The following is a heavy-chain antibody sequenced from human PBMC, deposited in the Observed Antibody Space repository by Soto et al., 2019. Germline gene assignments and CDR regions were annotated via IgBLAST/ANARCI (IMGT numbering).Heavy chain of an antibody. CDR1: GYTFTRYG. Sequence: QVQLVQSGAEVKNPGASVKVSCKASGYTFTRYGIGWARQAPGQGLEWMGWINTYNGNTNYAQNVQGRVTLXTXTXXSKAYMELRSLRSNDTAIYYCAMVDVYVTPSPQDVWGQGTTVIVSS. J-gene: IGHJ6*02. CDR3: AMVDVYVTPSPQDV. CDR2: INTYNGNT. V-gene: IGHV1-18*01. D-gene: IGHD3-16*01.